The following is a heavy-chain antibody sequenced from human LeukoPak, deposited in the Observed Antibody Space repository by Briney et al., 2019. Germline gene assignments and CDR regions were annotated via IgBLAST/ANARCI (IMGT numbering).Heavy chain of an antibody. CDR2: VGGRDGST. J-gene: IGHJ4*02. CDR1: GFTFSSYG. CDR3: AKGHYYGSGSLDY. Sequence: GGSLRLSCAASGFTFSSYGMSWVRQAPGKGLEWVSAVGGRDGSTYYADSVKGRFTISRDNSKNTLYVQMNSLRAEDTAVYYCAKGHYYGSGSLDYWGQGTLVTVSS. D-gene: IGHD3-10*01. V-gene: IGHV3-23*01.